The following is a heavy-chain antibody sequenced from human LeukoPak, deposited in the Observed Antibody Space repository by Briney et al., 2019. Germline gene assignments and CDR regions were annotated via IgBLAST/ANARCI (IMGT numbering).Heavy chain of an antibody. Sequence: ASVKVSCKASGYTFTSYAMNWVRQAPGQGLEWMGWINTNTGNPTYAQGFTGRFVFSLDTSVSTAYLRISSLKAEDTAVYYCARADTIFGVVTYYYMDVWGKGTTVTVSS. CDR3: ARADTIFGVVTYYYMDV. D-gene: IGHD3-3*01. CDR2: INTNTGNP. J-gene: IGHJ6*03. CDR1: GYTFTSYA. V-gene: IGHV7-4-1*02.